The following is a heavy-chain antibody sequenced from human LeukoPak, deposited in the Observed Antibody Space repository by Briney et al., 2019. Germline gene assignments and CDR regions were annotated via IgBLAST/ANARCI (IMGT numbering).Heavy chain of an antibody. J-gene: IGHJ4*02. V-gene: IGHV3-30*02. CDR1: GFTFSSYW. Sequence: PGGSLRLSCAASGFTFSSYWMHWVRQAPGKGLEWVAFIRYDGSNKYYADSVKGRFTISRDNSKNTLYLQMNSLRAEDTAVYYCAKDQGTLLWFGELLSDYWGQGTLVTVSS. D-gene: IGHD3-10*01. CDR3: AKDQGTLLWFGELLSDY. CDR2: IRYDGSNK.